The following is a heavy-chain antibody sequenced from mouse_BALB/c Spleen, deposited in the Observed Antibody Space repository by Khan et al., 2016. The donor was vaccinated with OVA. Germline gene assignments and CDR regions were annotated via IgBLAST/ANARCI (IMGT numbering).Heavy chain of an antibody. J-gene: IGHJ4*01. CDR2: IWGDGNT. CDR1: GFSLTSYG. CDR3: AKWGDGSTYAMDY. D-gene: IGHD2-3*01. Sequence: QVQLKESGPGLVAPSQSLSITCTVTGFSLTSYGVNWVRQPPGKGLEWLGVIWGDGNTNYHSALISRLSISKDNSKSQVFLKLNSLQTDDTATYXSAKWGDGSTYAMDYWGQGTSVTVSS. V-gene: IGHV2-3*01.